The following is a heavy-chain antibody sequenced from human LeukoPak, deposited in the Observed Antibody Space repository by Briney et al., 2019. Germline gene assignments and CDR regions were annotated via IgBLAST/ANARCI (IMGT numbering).Heavy chain of an antibody. D-gene: IGHD3-10*01. CDR3: AKNYESGRGVPYGMDV. V-gene: IGHV3-23*01. Sequence: GGSLRLSCAASGFTFSSYAMRWVRQAPGKGLEWVAAIGSGSGGTTIYADSVKGRFTISRDNSKNTLYLQMSSLRGEDTAVYYCAKNYESGRGVPYGMDVWGQGTTVTVSS. CDR1: GFTFSSYA. J-gene: IGHJ6*02. CDR2: IGSGSGGTT.